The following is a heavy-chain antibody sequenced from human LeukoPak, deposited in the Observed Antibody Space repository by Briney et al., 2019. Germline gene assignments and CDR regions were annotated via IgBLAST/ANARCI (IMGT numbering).Heavy chain of an antibody. CDR1: GGSISSYY. Sequence: TSETLSLTCTVSGGSISSYYWSWIRQPAGKGLEWIGRIYTSGSTNYNPSLKSRLTMSVDTSNNQPSLKLTSMTAADTAVYYCAREVNSSTWRPLDFWGQGTLVTVSS. D-gene: IGHD6-13*01. J-gene: IGHJ4*02. V-gene: IGHV4-4*07. CDR3: AREVNSSTWRPLDF. CDR2: IYTSGST.